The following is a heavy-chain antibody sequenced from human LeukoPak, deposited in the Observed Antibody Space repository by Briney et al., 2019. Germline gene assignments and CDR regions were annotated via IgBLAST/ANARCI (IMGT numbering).Heavy chain of an antibody. Sequence: GGSLRLSCAASGFTSSSYGMHWVRQAPGKGLEWVAVISYDGSNEYYADSVKGRFTISRDNSKNTLYLQMNSLRAEDTAVYYCAKGSPHSYGYVWGQGTLVTVSS. CDR1: GFTSSSYG. CDR2: ISYDGSNE. J-gene: IGHJ4*02. D-gene: IGHD5-18*01. V-gene: IGHV3-30*18. CDR3: AKGSPHSYGYV.